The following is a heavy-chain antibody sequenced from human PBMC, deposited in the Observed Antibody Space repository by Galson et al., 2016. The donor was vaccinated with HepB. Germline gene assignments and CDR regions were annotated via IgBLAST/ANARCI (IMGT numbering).Heavy chain of an antibody. CDR3: VRIQSGAHGWFEP. CDR2: FHYSGTT. V-gene: IGHV4-59*01. J-gene: IGHJ5*02. D-gene: IGHD3-16*01. CDR1: GASISGYY. Sequence: LSLTCTVSGASISGYYWSWIRQPPGKGLEWIGYFHYSGTTNNNPSLKSRVTISTDTSKNQLSLKLSSVTAADTAVYYCVRIQSGAHGWFEPWGQGTLVTVSS.